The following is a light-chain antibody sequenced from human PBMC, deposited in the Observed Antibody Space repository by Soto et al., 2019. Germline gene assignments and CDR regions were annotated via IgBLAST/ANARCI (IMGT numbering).Light chain of an antibody. CDR3: SSYTSSTTYV. V-gene: IGLV2-14*01. J-gene: IGLJ1*01. CDR2: EVN. Sequence: QSVLTQPASVSGSPGQSITISCTGTNSDVGGYNYVSWYQQHPGKAPKLMMYEVNNRPSAVSNRFSGSRSGNTASLTISGLQAEDEADYYCSSYTSSTTYVFGTGTKVTVL. CDR1: NSDVGGYNY.